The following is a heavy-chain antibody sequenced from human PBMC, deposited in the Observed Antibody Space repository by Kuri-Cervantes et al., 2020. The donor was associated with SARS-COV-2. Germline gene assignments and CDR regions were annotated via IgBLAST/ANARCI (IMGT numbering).Heavy chain of an antibody. CDR2: ISYDGSNK. CDR3: ARDSTCTTGTTVGNYYYYMDV. J-gene: IGHJ6*03. D-gene: IGHD1-1*01. CDR1: GFTFSSYA. Sequence: GESLKISCAASGFTFSSYAMHWVRQAPGKGLEWVAVISYDGSNKYYADSVKGRFTISRDNSKNTLYLQMNSLRAEDTAVYYCARDSTCTTGTTVGNYYYYMDVWGKGTTVTVSS. V-gene: IGHV3-30-3*01.